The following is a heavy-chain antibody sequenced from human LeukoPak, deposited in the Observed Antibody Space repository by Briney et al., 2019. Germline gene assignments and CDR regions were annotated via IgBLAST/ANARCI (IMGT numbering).Heavy chain of an antibody. V-gene: IGHV3-21*01. Sequence: GGSLRLSCTASGFTFSSYSMNWVRQAPGKGLEWVSSISSSSSYIYYADSVKGRFTISRDNAKNSLYLQMNSLRAEDTAVYYCARDKSYNWNYAAAFDIWGQGTMVTVSS. J-gene: IGHJ3*02. D-gene: IGHD1-7*01. CDR3: ARDKSYNWNYAAAFDI. CDR1: GFTFSSYS. CDR2: ISSSSSYI.